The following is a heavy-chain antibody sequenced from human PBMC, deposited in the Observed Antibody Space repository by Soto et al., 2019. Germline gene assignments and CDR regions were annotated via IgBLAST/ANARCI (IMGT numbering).Heavy chain of an antibody. CDR1: GYTFTSYY. J-gene: IGHJ4*02. CDR2: INPSGGST. D-gene: IGHD4-17*01. V-gene: IGHV1-46*01. CDR3: ARPRVTNHGYYLDY. Sequence: QVQLVQSGAEVKKPGASVKVSCKASGYTFTSYYMHWVRQAPGQGLEWMGIINPSGGSTSYAKKCQGRVTMTRDTSTSRVYMELSSMRSEDTAVYYCARPRVTNHGYYLDYWGQGTLVTVSS.